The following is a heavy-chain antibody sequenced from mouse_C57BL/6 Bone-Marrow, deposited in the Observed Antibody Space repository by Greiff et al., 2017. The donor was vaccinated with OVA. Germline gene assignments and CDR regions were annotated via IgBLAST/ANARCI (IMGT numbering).Heavy chain of an antibody. V-gene: IGHV5-12*01. CDR3: ARITTVVATNYYAMDY. Sequence: DVMLVESGGGLVQPGGSLKLSCAASGFTFSDYYMYWVRQTPEKRLEWVAYISNGGGSTYYPDTVKGRFTISRDNAKNTLYLQMSRLKSEDTAMYYCARITTVVATNYYAMDYWGQGTSVTVSS. D-gene: IGHD1-1*01. J-gene: IGHJ4*01. CDR1: GFTFSDYY. CDR2: ISNGGGST.